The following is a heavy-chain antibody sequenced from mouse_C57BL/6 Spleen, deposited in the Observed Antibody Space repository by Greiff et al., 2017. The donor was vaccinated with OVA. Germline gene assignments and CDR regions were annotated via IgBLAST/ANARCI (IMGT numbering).Heavy chain of an antibody. D-gene: IGHD1-1*01. Sequence: QVQLQQPGTELVKPGASVKLSCKASGYTFTSYWMHWVKQRPGQGLEWIGNINPSNGGTKYNEKFKRKATLTVDKSSSTAYMQLSSLTSEDSAVYYCAREVYSGSSHWYFDVWGTGTTVTVSS. CDR2: INPSNGGT. J-gene: IGHJ1*03. CDR3: AREVYSGSSHWYFDV. CDR1: GYTFTSYW. V-gene: IGHV1-53*01.